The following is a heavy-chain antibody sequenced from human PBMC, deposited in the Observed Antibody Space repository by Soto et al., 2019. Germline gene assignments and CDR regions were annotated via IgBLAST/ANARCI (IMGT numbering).Heavy chain of an antibody. Sequence: QVQLVQSGAEVKKPGASVKVSCKASGYTFTSYGISWVRQAPGQGLEWMGWISAYNGNTNYAQKLQGRVTMTTDTXTTXAYMELRSLRSDDTAVYYCARDEVVTPYYYYGMDVWGQGTAVTVSS. CDR3: ARDEVVTPYYYYGMDV. J-gene: IGHJ6*02. D-gene: IGHD2-21*02. CDR2: ISAYNGNT. V-gene: IGHV1-18*01. CDR1: GYTFTSYG.